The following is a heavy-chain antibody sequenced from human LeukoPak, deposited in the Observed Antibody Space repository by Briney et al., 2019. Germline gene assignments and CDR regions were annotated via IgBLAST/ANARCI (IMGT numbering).Heavy chain of an antibody. D-gene: IGHD3-10*01. V-gene: IGHV3-30*18. CDR1: GFTFSSYG. CDR2: ISYDGSKK. Sequence: GGSLRLSCAASGFTFSSYGMHWVRQAPGKGLEWVALISYDGSKKYYADPVKGRFTISRDNSKNTLYLQMNSLRAEDTAVYYCAKGFGSGSYYIGYWGQGTLVTVSS. CDR3: AKGFGSGSYYIGY. J-gene: IGHJ4*02.